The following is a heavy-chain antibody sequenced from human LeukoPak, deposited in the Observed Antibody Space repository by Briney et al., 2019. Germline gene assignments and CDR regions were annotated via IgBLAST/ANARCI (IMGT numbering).Heavy chain of an antibody. D-gene: IGHD2-15*01. V-gene: IGHV3-53*01. CDR1: GFTVSSNY. CDR2: IYSGGST. Sequence: PGGSLRLSCAASGFTVSSNYMSWVRQAPGKGLEWVSVIYSGGSTYYADSVKGRFTISRDNFKNMLFLQMNSLRAEDTAVYYCARDPQYCSGGSCYSRYSFDYWGQGTLVTVSS. CDR3: ARDPQYCSGGSCYSRYSFDY. J-gene: IGHJ4*02.